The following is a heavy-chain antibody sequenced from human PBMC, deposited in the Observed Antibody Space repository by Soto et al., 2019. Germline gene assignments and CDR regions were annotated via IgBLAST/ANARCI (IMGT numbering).Heavy chain of an antibody. D-gene: IGHD3-9*01. J-gene: IGHJ4*02. CDR2: IYVADSDT. CDR1: GYTFSNFW. CDR3: ARTDTLIFHFDF. V-gene: IGHV5-51*01. Sequence: GESLKISCEGSGYTFSNFWIGWVRQRPGTGLESMGIIYVADSDTRYSPSFHGHVTISVDKSISNAYLQWSSLKASDTAIFFCARTDTLIFHFDFWGQGTLVTVSS.